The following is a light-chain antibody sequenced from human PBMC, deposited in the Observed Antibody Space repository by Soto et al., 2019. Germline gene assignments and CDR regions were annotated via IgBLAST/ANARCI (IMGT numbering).Light chain of an antibody. CDR3: QQYGSSPLVT. CDR2: GAS. CDR1: QSVSSSY. V-gene: IGKV3-20*01. J-gene: IGKJ5*01. Sequence: EIVLTQSPGTLSLSPGERATLSCRASQSVSSSYLAWYQQKPGQAPRLLIYGASNRATRIPDRFSGSGAGTDFTLTISRLEPADFAVYYCQQYGSSPLVTFGQGTRLEIK.